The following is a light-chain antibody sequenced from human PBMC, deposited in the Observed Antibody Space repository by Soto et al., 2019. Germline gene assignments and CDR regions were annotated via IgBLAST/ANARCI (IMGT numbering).Light chain of an antibody. CDR3: TSSTSRNTDV. CDR2: EVS. Sequence: QSVLTQPASVSGSPGQSITISCTGTSSDIGRYKYVSWYLQYPGNAPKLLIYEVSNRPSGVSDRFSGSKSDITASLTISGLQPEDEATYFCTSSTSRNTDVFGPGTKLTVL. J-gene: IGLJ1*01. CDR1: SSDIGRYKY. V-gene: IGLV2-14*01.